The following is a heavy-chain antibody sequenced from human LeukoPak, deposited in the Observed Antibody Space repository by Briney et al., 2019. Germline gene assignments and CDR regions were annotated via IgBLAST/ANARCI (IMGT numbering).Heavy chain of an antibody. Sequence: PSETLSLTCTVSGGSISSYYWSWIRQPPGKGLEWIGYIYYSGSTNYNPSPKSRVTISVDTSKNQFSLKLSSVTAADTAVYYCASQRITMVRGVKRAAFDIWGQGTMVTVSS. CDR3: ASQRITMVRGVKRAAFDI. CDR2: IYYSGST. V-gene: IGHV4-59*01. J-gene: IGHJ3*02. D-gene: IGHD3-10*01. CDR1: GGSISSYY.